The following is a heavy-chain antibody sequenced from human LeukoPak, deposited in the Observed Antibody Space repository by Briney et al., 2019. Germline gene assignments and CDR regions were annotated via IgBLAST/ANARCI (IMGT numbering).Heavy chain of an antibody. CDR3: ARGGLVARLYYYYMDV. CDR1: GGSIGTYY. D-gene: IGHD6-6*01. CDR2: IYYTGST. Sequence: SETLSLTCTVSGGSIGTYYWSWIRQPPGKGLEWINYIYYTGSTNYNPSLKSRVTISLDTSKNQFSLKLSSVTAADTAVYYCARGGLVARLYYYYMDVWGKGTTVTVS. J-gene: IGHJ6*03. V-gene: IGHV4-59*08.